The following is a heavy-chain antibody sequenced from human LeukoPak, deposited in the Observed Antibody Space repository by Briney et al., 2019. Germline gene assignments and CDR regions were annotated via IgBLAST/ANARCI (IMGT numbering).Heavy chain of an antibody. D-gene: IGHD6-19*01. Sequence: PSETLSLTCAVYGGSFSGYYWSWIRQPPGKGLEWIGEINHSGSTNYNPSLKSRVTISVDTSKNQFSLKLSSVTAADTAVYYCARGTYSSGWYYGYYYYGMDVWGQGTTVTVSS. V-gene: IGHV4-34*01. CDR1: GGSFSGYY. CDR2: INHSGST. CDR3: ARGTYSSGWYYGYYYYGMDV. J-gene: IGHJ6*02.